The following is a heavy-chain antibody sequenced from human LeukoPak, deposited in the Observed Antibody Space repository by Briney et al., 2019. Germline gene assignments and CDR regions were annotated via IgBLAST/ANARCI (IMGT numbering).Heavy chain of an antibody. J-gene: IGHJ4*02. CDR2: IWYDGSNK. CDR1: GFTFSSYG. V-gene: IGHV3-33*06. D-gene: IGHD4-17*01. Sequence: GGSLRLSCAASGFTFSSYGMHWVRQAPGKGLEWVAVIWYDGSNKYYADSVKGRFTISRDNSKNTLYLQMNSLRAEGTAVYYCAKDGTTVTTWYFDYWGQGTLVTVSS. CDR3: AKDGTTVTTWYFDY.